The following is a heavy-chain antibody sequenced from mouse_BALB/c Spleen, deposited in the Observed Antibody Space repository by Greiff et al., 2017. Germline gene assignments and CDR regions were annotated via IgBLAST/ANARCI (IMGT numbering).Heavy chain of an antibody. Sequence: EVKLVESGGGLVQPGGSRKLSCAASGFTFSSFGMHWVRQAPEKGLEWVAYISSGSSTIYYADTVKGRFTISRDNPKNTLFLQMTSLRSEDTAMYYCARSRGCYLAYWGQGTLVTVSA. CDR2: ISSGSSTI. D-gene: IGHD1-1*02. V-gene: IGHV5-17*02. CDR1: GFTFSSFG. J-gene: IGHJ3*01. CDR3: ARSRGCYLAY.